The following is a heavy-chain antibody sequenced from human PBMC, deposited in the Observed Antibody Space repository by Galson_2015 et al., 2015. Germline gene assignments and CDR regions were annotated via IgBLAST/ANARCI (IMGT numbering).Heavy chain of an antibody. Sequence: SVKVSCKASGGTFSSYAISWVRQAPGQGLEWMGGIIPIFGTANYAQKFQGRVTITADESTSTAYMELSSLRSEDTAVYCCARDGISSDYGDYGSVAFDIWGQGTMVTVSS. J-gene: IGHJ3*02. CDR1: GGTFSSYA. D-gene: IGHD4-17*01. V-gene: IGHV1-69*13. CDR2: IIPIFGTA. CDR3: ARDGISSDYGDYGSVAFDI.